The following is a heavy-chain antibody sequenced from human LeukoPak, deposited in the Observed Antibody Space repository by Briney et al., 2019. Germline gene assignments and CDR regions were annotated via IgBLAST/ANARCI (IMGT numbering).Heavy chain of an antibody. J-gene: IGHJ4*02. Sequence: QSGGSLRLSCAASGFTFSSYEMNWVRQAPGKGLEWVSYISSSGNTIYYADSVKGRFTISRDNSKNTLYLQMNSLRAEDTAVYYCARDSGSFDYWGQGTLVTVSS. CDR1: GFTFSSYE. V-gene: IGHV3-48*03. CDR3: ARDSGSFDY. CDR2: ISSSGNTI. D-gene: IGHD5-12*01.